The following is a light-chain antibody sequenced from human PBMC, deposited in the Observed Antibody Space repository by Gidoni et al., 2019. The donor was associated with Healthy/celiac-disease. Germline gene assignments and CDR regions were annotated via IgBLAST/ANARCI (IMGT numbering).Light chain of an antibody. CDR1: QSISSY. CDR2: AAS. V-gene: IGKV1-39*01. CDR3: RQSYSTPWT. J-gene: IGKJ1*01. Sequence: DIQMTQSPSSLSASVGDRVTITCRASQSISSYLNWYQQKPGKAPKLLIYAASSLQSGVPSRFSGSGSGTEFTLTISSLQPEDFATYYCRQSYSTPWTFGQGTKVEIK.